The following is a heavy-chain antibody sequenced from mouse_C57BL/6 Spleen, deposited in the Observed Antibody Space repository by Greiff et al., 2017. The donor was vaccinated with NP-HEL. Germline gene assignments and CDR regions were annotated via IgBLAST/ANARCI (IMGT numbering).Heavy chain of an antibody. D-gene: IGHD2-5*01. V-gene: IGHV1-14*01. Sequence: EVQLQQSGPELVKPGASVKMSCKASGYTFTSYVMHWVKQKPGQGLEWIGYIYPYNDGTKYNEKFKGKATLTSDKSSSTAYMELSSLTSEDSAVYYCARSYYSNGFYYAMDYWGQGTSVTVSS. J-gene: IGHJ4*01. CDR1: GYTFTSYV. CDR2: IYPYNDGT. CDR3: ARSYYSNGFYYAMDY.